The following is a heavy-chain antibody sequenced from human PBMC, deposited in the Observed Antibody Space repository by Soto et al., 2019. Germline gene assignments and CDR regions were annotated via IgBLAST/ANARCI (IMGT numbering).Heavy chain of an antibody. Sequence: GASVKVSCKSSGYAFTSYDINWVRQATGQGLEWMGWMNPNSGNTGYAQKFQGRVTMTRNTSISTAYMELSSLRSEGTAVYYCARAAAGSLFPEEWGQGTLVTVSS. CDR2: MNPNSGNT. D-gene: IGHD6-13*01. CDR1: GYAFTSYD. CDR3: ARAAAGSLFPEE. J-gene: IGHJ4*02. V-gene: IGHV1-8*01.